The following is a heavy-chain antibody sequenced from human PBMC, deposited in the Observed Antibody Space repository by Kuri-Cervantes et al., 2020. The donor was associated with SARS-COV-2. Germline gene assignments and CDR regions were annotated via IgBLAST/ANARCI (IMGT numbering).Heavy chain of an antibody. Sequence: GESLKISCAASGFTFSSYGMHWVRQAPGEGLEWVAVISYDGNNKYYADSVKGRFTISRDNFMNMMFLQMSSLRADDTAVYYCAKGTTTYTSPFDYWGRGTLVTVSS. CDR1: GFTFSSYG. CDR2: ISYDGNNK. V-gene: IGHV3-30*18. J-gene: IGHJ4*02. CDR3: AKGTTTYTSPFDY. D-gene: IGHD1-14*01.